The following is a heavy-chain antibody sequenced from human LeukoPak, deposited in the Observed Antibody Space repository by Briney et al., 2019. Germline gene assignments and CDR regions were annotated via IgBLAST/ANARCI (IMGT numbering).Heavy chain of an antibody. Sequence: GALVKVSCKASGGTFSSYAISWVRQAPGQGLEWMGGIIPIFSTPNYAQKFQGRVTITADESTSTSSMELNSLRSEDTAVYYCARSAGGVPYCGGDCYSPPSYYYYMDVWGKGTSVTVSS. D-gene: IGHD2-21*01. CDR1: GGTFSSYA. CDR2: IIPIFSTP. V-gene: IGHV1-69*13. CDR3: ARSAGGVPYCGGDCYSPPSYYYYMDV. J-gene: IGHJ6*03.